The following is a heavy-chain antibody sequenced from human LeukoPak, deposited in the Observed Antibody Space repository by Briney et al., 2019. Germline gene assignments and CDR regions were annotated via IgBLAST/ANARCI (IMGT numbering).Heavy chain of an antibody. CDR2: INHSGTT. J-gene: IGHJ4*02. Sequence: SETLSLTCAVYGGSFSGYYWSWIRQPPGKGLEWIGEINHSGTTNYNPSLKSRVTISVDTSKNQFSLKLSSVTAADTAVYYCARLKATVSIHAYFDSWGQGTLVTVSS. CDR3: ARLKATVSIHAYFDS. CDR1: GGSFSGYY. D-gene: IGHD4-17*01. V-gene: IGHV4-34*01.